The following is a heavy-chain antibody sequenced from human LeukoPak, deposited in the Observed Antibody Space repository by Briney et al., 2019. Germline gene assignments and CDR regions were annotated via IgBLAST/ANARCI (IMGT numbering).Heavy chain of an antibody. V-gene: IGHV1-69*13. CDR3: ARGARRTAGTWFDP. J-gene: IGHJ5*02. D-gene: IGHD6-19*01. CDR2: IIPIFGTA. Sequence: SVKVSCKASGGTFSSYAISWARQAPGQGLEWMGGIIPIFGTANYAQKFQGRVTITADESTSTAYMELSSLRSEDTAVYYCARGARRTAGTWFDPWGQGTLVTVSS. CDR1: GGTFSSYA.